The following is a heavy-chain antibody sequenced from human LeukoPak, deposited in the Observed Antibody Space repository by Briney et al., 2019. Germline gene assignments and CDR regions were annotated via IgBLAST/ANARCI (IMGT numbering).Heavy chain of an antibody. D-gene: IGHD2-2*01. CDR1: GFTFSSYA. V-gene: IGHV3-23*01. Sequence: GGSLRLSCAASGFTFSSYAMNWVRQAPGKGLDWVSLSSGSGGITYYADSVKGRFTISRDNSKNTLYLQMNSLRAEDTAVYYCAKDRLIVVVPAGVCDYWGQGTLVTVSS. J-gene: IGHJ4*02. CDR3: AKDRLIVVVPAGVCDY. CDR2: SSGSGGIT.